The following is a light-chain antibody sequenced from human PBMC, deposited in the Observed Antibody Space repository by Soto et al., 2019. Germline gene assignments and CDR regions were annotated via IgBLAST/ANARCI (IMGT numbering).Light chain of an antibody. CDR3: QQYNYYSRT. V-gene: IGKV1-5*01. CDR1: QSISSW. CDR2: GAS. J-gene: IGKJ1*01. Sequence: IQMTQSPSTLSAYVKGRVTITCRASQSISSWLAWYQQKPGKAPKLLIYGASSLESGVPSRFSGSGSGTEFTLTISSLQPDDFATYYCQQYNYYSRTFGQGAKVDTK.